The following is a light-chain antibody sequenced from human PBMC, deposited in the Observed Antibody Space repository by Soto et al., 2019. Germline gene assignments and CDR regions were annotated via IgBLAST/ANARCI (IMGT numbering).Light chain of an antibody. V-gene: IGLV2-23*02. CDR1: SSDVGPYNL. Sequence: SPLTQPASVSGSPGQSITISCTGSSSDVGPYNLVSWYQHHPGKAPKLMISEVVKRPSGVSNRFSGSKSGNTASLTISGLQAEDEADYYCCSYAGSSMFVFGGGTKLTVL. J-gene: IGLJ2*01. CDR2: EVV. CDR3: CSYAGSSMFV.